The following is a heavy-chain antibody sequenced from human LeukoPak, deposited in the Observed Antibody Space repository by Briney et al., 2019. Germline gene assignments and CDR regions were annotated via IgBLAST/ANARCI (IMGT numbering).Heavy chain of an antibody. Sequence: GRSLRLSCAASGFTFSTYAMHWVRQAPGKGLEWVALIVYAGTNKYYADSVKGRFAISRDNSNNTLYLQMNSLKLDDTAVYYCARDLAAAGGGEHDYWGQGTLVTVSS. D-gene: IGHD6-13*01. J-gene: IGHJ4*02. CDR3: ARDLAAAGGGEHDY. V-gene: IGHV3-30*09. CDR2: IVYAGTNK. CDR1: GFTFSTYA.